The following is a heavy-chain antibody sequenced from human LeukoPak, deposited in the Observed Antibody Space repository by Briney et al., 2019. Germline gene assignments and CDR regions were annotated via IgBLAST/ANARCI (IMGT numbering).Heavy chain of an antibody. CDR3: ARGDSSSWYYFDY. Sequence: SGGSLRLSCAASGFTFSDYYMSWIRQAPGKGLEWVSYISSSGSTIYYADSVEGRFTISRDNAKNSLYLQMNSLRAEDTAVYYCARGDSSSWYYFDYWGQGTLVTVSS. D-gene: IGHD6-13*01. CDR1: GFTFSDYY. CDR2: ISSSGSTI. J-gene: IGHJ4*02. V-gene: IGHV3-11*01.